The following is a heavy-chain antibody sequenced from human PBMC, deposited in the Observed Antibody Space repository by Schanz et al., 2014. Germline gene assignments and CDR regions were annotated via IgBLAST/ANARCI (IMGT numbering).Heavy chain of an antibody. D-gene: IGHD1-1*01. J-gene: IGHJ4*02. CDR1: GFTFSSYA. CDR2: ISYDGRNK. CDR3: ARAHGNNWYGKGLDY. Sequence: QVQLVESGGGLVKPGRSLRLSCAASGFTFSSYAMHWVRQAPGKGLEWVAVISYDGRNKYYADSVKGRFTISRDNSKNTLYLQMNSLRADDAAVYFCARAHGNNWYGKGLDYWGQGTQVTVSS. V-gene: IGHV3-30-3*01.